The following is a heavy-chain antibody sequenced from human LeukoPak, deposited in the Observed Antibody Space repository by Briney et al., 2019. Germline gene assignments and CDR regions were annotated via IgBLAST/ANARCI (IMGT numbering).Heavy chain of an antibody. CDR2: IYHSGST. V-gene: IGHV4-38-2*02. CDR1: GYSISSGYY. CDR3: ARDESYCGGDCYSEDY. D-gene: IGHD2-21*02. Sequence: PSETLSLTCTVSGYSISSGYYWGWIRQPPGKGLEWIGSIYHSGSTYYNPSLKSRVTISVDTSKNQFSLKLSSVTAADTAVYYCARDESYCGGDCYSEDYWGQGTLVTVSS. J-gene: IGHJ4*02.